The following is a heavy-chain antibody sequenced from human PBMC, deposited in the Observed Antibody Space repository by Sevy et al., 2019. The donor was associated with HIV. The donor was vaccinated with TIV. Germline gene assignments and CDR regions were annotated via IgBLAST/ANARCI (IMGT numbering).Heavy chain of an antibody. Sequence: GGSLRLSCTASGFTLSSYGMHWVRQAPGKGLEWVAFIRYDGSNKYYADSVKGRFTISRDNSKNTLYLQMNSLRAEDTAVYYCAKGDRSSWYGGYFDYWGQGTLVTVSS. D-gene: IGHD6-13*01. J-gene: IGHJ4*02. CDR2: IRYDGSNK. CDR3: AKGDRSSWYGGYFDY. V-gene: IGHV3-30*02. CDR1: GFTLSSYG.